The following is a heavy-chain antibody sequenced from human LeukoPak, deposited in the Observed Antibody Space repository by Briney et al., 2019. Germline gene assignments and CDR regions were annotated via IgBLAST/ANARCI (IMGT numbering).Heavy chain of an antibody. V-gene: IGHV4-34*01. CDR3: ARSLYYYGSGSYGH. Sequence: SETLSLTCAVYGGSFSGYYWSWIRQPPGKGLEWIGEINHSESTNYNPSLKSRVTISVDTSKNQFSLKLSSVTAADTAVYYCARSLYYYGSGSYGHWGQGTLVTVSS. CDR1: GGSFSGYY. CDR2: INHSEST. D-gene: IGHD3-10*01. J-gene: IGHJ4*02.